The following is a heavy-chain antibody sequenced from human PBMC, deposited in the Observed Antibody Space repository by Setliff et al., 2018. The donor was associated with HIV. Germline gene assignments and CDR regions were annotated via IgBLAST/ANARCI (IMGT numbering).Heavy chain of an antibody. J-gene: IGHJ6*02. CDR2: IDQDGSHK. Sequence: GGSLRLSCAASGFTFNNYWIVWVRQAPGKGLEWVANIDQDGSHKYYADSVKGRFTISRDNSKNTLYLQMNSLRAEDTAVYYCAKDWKVWFGELSQDYYYGMDVWGQGTTVTV. D-gene: IGHD3-10*01. CDR3: AKDWKVWFGELSQDYYYGMDV. CDR1: GFTFNNYW. V-gene: IGHV3-7*01.